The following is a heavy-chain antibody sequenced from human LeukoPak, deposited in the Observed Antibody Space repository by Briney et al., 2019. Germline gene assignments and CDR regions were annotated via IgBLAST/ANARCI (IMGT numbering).Heavy chain of an antibody. CDR2: ITGSDGRT. CDR1: GFAFSCCA. CDR3: AKGYCTNGVCYFDY. V-gene: IGHV3-23*01. Sequence: PGGSLRLSCAASGFAFSCCAMGWVRQAPGEGLEWVSVITGSDGRTYYADSVKGRFTISRDNSKNTLYLQMNSLRAEDTAVYYCAKGYCTNGVCYFDYWGQGTLVTVSS. J-gene: IGHJ4*02. D-gene: IGHD2-8*01.